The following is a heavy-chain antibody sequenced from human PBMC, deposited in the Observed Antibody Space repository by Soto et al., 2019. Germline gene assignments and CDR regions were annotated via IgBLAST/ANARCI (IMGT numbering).Heavy chain of an antibody. J-gene: IGHJ3*02. Sequence: QVQLVQSGAGVKQPGASVKVSCKSSGYTFTHYAMHWVRQAPRQGLEWLGWINTGNGDTGFSQKFQGRVSITMDTAASTTYVELSSLISEDTAVYYCARQGDSRILRDAFDIWGQGTLVTVAS. CDR1: GYTFTHYA. D-gene: IGHD5-18*01. V-gene: IGHV1-3*04. CDR3: ARQGDSRILRDAFDI. CDR2: INTGNGDT.